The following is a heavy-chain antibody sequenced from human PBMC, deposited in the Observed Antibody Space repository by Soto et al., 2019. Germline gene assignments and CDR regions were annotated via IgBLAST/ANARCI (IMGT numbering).Heavy chain of an antibody. CDR2: IRTKVNDFAT. CDR3: SKGPPVGLQYFQH. V-gene: IGHV3-73*02. D-gene: IGHD1-26*01. J-gene: IGHJ1*01. Sequence: QLVESGGGLVQPGGSLKLSCEASGFTFSDSPLHWVRQASGKGLEWVARIRTKVNDFATIYAASVKGRFTISRDDSKNTAYLQMKSLKTEDTAFYYCSKGPPVGLQYFQHWGQGTLVTVSS. CDR1: GFTFSDSP.